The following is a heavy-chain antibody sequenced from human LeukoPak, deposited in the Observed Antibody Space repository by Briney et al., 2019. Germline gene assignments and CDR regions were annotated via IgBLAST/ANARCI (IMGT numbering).Heavy chain of an antibody. CDR2: FSSSTTII. J-gene: IGHJ6*03. D-gene: IGHD7-27*01. Sequence: GGSLRLSCAASGFSLSSYGMNWVRQAPGKGLEWVSYFSSSTTIIYYADSVKGRFTISRDNAKNSLYLQMNSLRADDTAVYYCARDPDLNWGSGYYYYMDVWGKGTTVTVSS. CDR1: GFSLSSYG. CDR3: ARDPDLNWGSGYYYYMDV. V-gene: IGHV3-48*04.